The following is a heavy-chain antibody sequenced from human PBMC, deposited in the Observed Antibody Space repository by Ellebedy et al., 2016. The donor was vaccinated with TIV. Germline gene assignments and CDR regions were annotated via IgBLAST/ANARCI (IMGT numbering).Heavy chain of an antibody. CDR2: IIPILGLA. CDR3: ATDSRYSYGYRFNF. CDR1: GGTFSNSA. V-gene: IGHV1-69*04. J-gene: IGHJ4*02. D-gene: IGHD5-18*01. Sequence: ASVKVSCKASGGTFSNSAISWVRQAPGQGLEWMGRIIPILGLANYAQKFQGRVTITADKSTSTAYMELSSLRSEDTAVYYCATDSRYSYGYRFNFWGQGTLVIVSS.